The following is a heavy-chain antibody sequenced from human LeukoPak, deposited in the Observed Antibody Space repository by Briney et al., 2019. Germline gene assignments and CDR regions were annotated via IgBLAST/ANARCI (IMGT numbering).Heavy chain of an antibody. CDR2: IIPTLGIA. D-gene: IGHD2-15*01. CDR3: ARDARYRYCSGGSCYSD. CDR1: GGTFSSYA. Sequence: ASVKVSCKASGGTFSSYAISWVRQAPGQGLEWMGRIIPTLGIANYAQKFQGRVTITADKSTSTAYMELSSLRSEDTAVYYCARDARYRYCSGGSCYSDWGQGTLVTVSS. V-gene: IGHV1-69*04. J-gene: IGHJ4*02.